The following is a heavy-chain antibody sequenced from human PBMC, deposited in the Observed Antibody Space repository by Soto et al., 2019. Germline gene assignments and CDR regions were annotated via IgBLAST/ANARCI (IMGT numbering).Heavy chain of an antibody. J-gene: IGHJ6*02. D-gene: IGHD2-2*01. CDR1: GFSLSTSGMC. V-gene: IGHV2-70*01. CDR2: IDWDDDK. Sequence: SGPTLVNPTQTLTLTCTFSGFSLSTSGMCVSWIRQPPGKALEWLALIDWDDDKYYSTSLKTRLTISKDTSKNQVVLTMTNMDPVDTATYYCARMDPAGPSCYAVGGMVVWGQGNPGHRLL. CDR3: ARMDPAGPSCYAVGGMVV.